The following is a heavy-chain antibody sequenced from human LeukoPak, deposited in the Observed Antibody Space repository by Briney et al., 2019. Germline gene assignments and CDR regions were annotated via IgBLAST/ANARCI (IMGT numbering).Heavy chain of an antibody. CDR3: AREGGIARPPYLYYYIDV. CDR2: ISAYNGNT. CDR1: GYTFTSYG. D-gene: IGHD6-6*01. V-gene: IGHV1-18*01. J-gene: IGHJ6*03. Sequence: ASVKVSCKASGYTFTSYGITWVRQAPGQGLEWMGWISAYNGNTNFAQKLQGRVTMTTDTSTHTAYMELRSLRSDDTAVYYCAREGGIARPPYLYYYIDVWGKGTTVTVSS.